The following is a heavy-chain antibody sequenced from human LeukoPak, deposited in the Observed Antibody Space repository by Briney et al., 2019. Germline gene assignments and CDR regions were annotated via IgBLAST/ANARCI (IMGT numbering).Heavy chain of an antibody. V-gene: IGHV1-8*01. CDR1: GYTFTSYD. J-gene: IGHJ4*02. D-gene: IGHD3-10*01. Sequence: ASVKVSCKASGYTFTSYDINWVRQATGQGLEWMGWMNPNSGNTGYAQKFQGRVTMTRNTSISTAYMKLSSLRSEDTAVYYCARTYYGSGSYYNVRDYWGQGTLVTVSS. CDR3: ARTYYGSGSYYNVRDY. CDR2: MNPNSGNT.